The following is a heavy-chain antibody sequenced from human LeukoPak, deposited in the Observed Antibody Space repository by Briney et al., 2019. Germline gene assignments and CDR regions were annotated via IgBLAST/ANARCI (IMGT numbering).Heavy chain of an antibody. CDR2: ISYDGSNK. D-gene: IGHD3-3*01. J-gene: IGHJ4*02. Sequence: GRSLRLSCAASGFTFSRYGMHWVRQAPGKGLEWVAVISYDGSNKYYADSVKGRFTISRDNSKNTLYLQMNSLRAEDTAVYYCAREPYYDFWSGYFMDYWGQGTLVTVSS. CDR1: GFTFSRYG. V-gene: IGHV3-30*03. CDR3: AREPYYDFWSGYFMDY.